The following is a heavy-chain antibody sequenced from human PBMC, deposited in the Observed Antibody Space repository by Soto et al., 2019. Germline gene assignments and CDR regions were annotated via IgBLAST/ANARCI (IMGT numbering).Heavy chain of an antibody. CDR2: IYYSGST. Sequence: SETLSLTCTVSVGSISSSSYYWGWIRQPPGKGLEWIGSIYYSGSTYYNPSLKSRVTISVDTSKNQFSLKLSSVTAADTAVYYCAIFVNYGATATIYYLGQGALVTVSS. D-gene: IGHD3-3*01. V-gene: IGHV4-39*01. CDR3: AIFVNYGATATIYY. CDR1: VGSISSSSYY. J-gene: IGHJ4*02.